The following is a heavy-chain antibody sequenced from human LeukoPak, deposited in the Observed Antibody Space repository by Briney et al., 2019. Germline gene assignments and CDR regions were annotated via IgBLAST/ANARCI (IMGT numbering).Heavy chain of an antibody. CDR3: ARWAPTPTVTTEIYNWFDP. CDR2: IYYSGST. V-gene: IGHV4-39*01. CDR1: GGSISGSSYY. Sequence: SETLSLTCTVSGGSISGSSYYWGWIRQPPGTGLEWIGSIYYSGSTYYNPSLKSRVTISVDTSKNQFSLKLSSVTAADTAVYYCARWAPTPTVTTEIYNWFDPWGQGTLVTVSS. J-gene: IGHJ5*02. D-gene: IGHD4-17*01.